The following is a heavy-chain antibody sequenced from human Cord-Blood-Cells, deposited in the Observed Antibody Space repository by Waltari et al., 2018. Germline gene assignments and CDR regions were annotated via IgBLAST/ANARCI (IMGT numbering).Heavy chain of an antibody. Sequence: EVQLVESGGGLVKPGGSLRLSCAASGFTFSSYSMNWVRQAPGKGLEWVSSISSSSSYIYYADSVKGRFTISRDNAKNSLYLQMNSLRAEDTAVYYCARDLSGATRYYGMDVWGQGTTVTVSS. V-gene: IGHV3-21*01. CDR1: GFTFSSYS. CDR3: ARDLSGATRYYGMDV. J-gene: IGHJ6*02. D-gene: IGHD1-26*01. CDR2: ISSSSSYI.